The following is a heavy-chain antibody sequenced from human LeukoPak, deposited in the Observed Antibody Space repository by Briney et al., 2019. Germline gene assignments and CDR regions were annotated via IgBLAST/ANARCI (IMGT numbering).Heavy chain of an antibody. D-gene: IGHD2-2*01. CDR1: GFTFSSYG. V-gene: IGHV3-33*01. CDR2: IWYDGSNK. CDR3: ASTLIVVVPAAMGAFDI. J-gene: IGHJ3*02. Sequence: QAGGSLRLSCAASGFTFSSYGMHWVRQAPGKGLEWVAVIWYDGSNKYYADSVKGRFTISRDNSKNTLYLQMNSLRAEDTAVYYCASTLIVVVPAAMGAFDIWGQGTMVTVSS.